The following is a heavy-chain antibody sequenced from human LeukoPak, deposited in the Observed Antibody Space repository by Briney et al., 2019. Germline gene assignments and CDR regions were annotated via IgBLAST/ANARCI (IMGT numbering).Heavy chain of an antibody. J-gene: IGHJ6*03. CDR1: GFTFSSYA. V-gene: IGHV3-30*04. D-gene: IGHD5-12*01. Sequence: PGGSLRLSCAASGFTFSSYAMHWVRQAPGKGLEWVAVISYDGSNKYYADSVKGRFTISRDNSKNTLYLQMNSLRAEDTAVYYCARGGFPVHYYYMDVWGKGTTVTISS. CDR2: ISYDGSNK. CDR3: ARGGFPVHYYYMDV.